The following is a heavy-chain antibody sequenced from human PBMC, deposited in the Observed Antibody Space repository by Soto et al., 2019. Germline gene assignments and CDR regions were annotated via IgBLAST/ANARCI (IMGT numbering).Heavy chain of an antibody. CDR2: IGIGSSTK. J-gene: IGHJ3*01. CDR1: GFTFRNYV. Sequence: WVSLRLSCAASGFTFRNYVMNWVRQAPGKGLEWVSYIGIGSSTKYYADSVKGRFTISRDNAKNSLYLQMNSLRAEDTAVYYCARDQLYYNDISGRPLNAFDVWGQGTMVTVSS. D-gene: IGHD3-22*01. V-gene: IGHV3-48*01. CDR3: ARDQLYYNDISGRPLNAFDV.